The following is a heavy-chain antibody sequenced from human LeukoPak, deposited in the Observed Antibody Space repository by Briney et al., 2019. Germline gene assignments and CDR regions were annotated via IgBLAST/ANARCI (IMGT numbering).Heavy chain of an antibody. CDR3: AREYDSSGFLSLGPPSYFDS. CDR2: ISYSGST. CDR1: GGSISSQY. D-gene: IGHD3-22*01. V-gene: IGHV4-59*11. J-gene: IGHJ4*02. Sequence: PSETLSLTCTVSGGSISSQYWSWIRQPPGKGLEWIGYISYSGSTNYNPSLKSRVTISVDTSKNQFSLKLSSVTAADTAVYYCAREYDSSGFLSLGPPSYFDSWGQGTLVTVSS.